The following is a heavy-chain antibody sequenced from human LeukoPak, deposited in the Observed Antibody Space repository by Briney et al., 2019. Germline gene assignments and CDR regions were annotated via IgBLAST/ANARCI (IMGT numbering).Heavy chain of an antibody. Sequence: SETLSLTCTVSGGSISSSSYYWGWIRQPPVKGLEWIGSIYYSGSTYYNPSLKSRATISVDTSKNQFSLKLSSVTAADTAVYYCARDDSSGYYYKQKYNWFDPWGQGTLVTVSS. CDR1: GGSISSSSYY. D-gene: IGHD3-22*01. CDR3: ARDDSSGYYYKQKYNWFDP. CDR2: IYYSGST. V-gene: IGHV4-39*07. J-gene: IGHJ5*02.